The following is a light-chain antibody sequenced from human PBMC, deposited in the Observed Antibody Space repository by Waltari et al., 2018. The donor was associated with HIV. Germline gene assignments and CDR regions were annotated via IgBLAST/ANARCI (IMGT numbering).Light chain of an antibody. V-gene: IGKV1-39*01. Sequence: DIQMTQSPSSLSASVGDRVTITCRASQSINRFLNWYQQKPGKAPKLLIYAASSLQSGVPSRFSGSGSGTDFTLTISSLQPEDVTTYYCQQGYSTPRTFGQGTKVEIK. CDR1: QSINRF. CDR2: AAS. J-gene: IGKJ1*01. CDR3: QQGYSTPRT.